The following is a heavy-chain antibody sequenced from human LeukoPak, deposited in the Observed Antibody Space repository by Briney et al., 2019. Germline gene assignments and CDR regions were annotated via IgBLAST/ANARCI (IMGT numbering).Heavy chain of an antibody. Sequence: SETLSLTCTVSGGSISSGSYYWSWIRQPAGKGLEWIGRIYTSGSTNYNPSLKSRVTMSVDTSKNQFSLKLSSVTAADTAVYYCARSTGYDWGQGTLVTVSS. V-gene: IGHV4-61*02. CDR2: IYTSGST. CDR3: ARSTGYD. J-gene: IGHJ4*02. CDR1: GGSISSGSYY. D-gene: IGHD3-16*01.